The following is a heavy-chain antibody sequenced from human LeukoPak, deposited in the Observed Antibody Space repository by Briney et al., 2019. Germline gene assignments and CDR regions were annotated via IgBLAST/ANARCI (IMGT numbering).Heavy chain of an antibody. Sequence: GGSLRPSCAASGFTVSSNYMSWVRQAPGKGLGWVSVIYSGGTTYYADSVKGRFTISRDNSKNTLYLQMNSLRAEDTAVYYCARGIAAAGRFDYWGQGTLVTVSS. CDR2: IYSGGTT. CDR1: GFTVSSNY. V-gene: IGHV3-53*01. J-gene: IGHJ4*02. CDR3: ARGIAAAGRFDY. D-gene: IGHD6-13*01.